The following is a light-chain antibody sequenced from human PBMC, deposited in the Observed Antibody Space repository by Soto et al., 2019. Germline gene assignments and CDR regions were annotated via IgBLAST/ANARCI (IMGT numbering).Light chain of an antibody. CDR2: EVT. CDR1: SSDVGAYHF. V-gene: IGLV2-14*01. J-gene: IGLJ1*01. CDR3: SSYTVSRTYV. Sequence: QSVLTQPASVSGSPGQSITISCTGSSSDVGAYHFVSWYQHHPGKAPKLILYEVTARPSGVSSRFSGSKSGNTASLTISGLQADDEANYYCSSYTVSRTYVFGTGTKVTVL.